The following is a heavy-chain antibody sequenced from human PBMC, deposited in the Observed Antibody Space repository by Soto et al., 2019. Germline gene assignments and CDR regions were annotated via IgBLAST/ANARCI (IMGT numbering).Heavy chain of an antibody. D-gene: IGHD3-16*01. J-gene: IGHJ6*02. Sequence: QVQLVESGGGVVQPGRSLRLSCAASGFTFSSYGMHWVRQAPGKGLEWVAVISYDGSNKYYADSVKGRFTISRDNSKNTLYLQMNSLRAEDTAVYYCSRSLWPQFCMDVWGQGTTVTVSS. CDR1: GFTFSSYG. CDR3: SRSLWPQFCMDV. V-gene: IGHV3-30*03. CDR2: ISYDGSNK.